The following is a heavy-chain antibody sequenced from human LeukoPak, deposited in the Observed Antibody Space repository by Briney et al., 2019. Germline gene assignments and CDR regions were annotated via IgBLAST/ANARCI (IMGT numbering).Heavy chain of an antibody. D-gene: IGHD1-26*01. CDR2: IYSGGST. J-gene: IGHJ4*02. V-gene: IGHV3-53*01. CDR3: ARGVGSGSRLRAGDY. CDR1: GFTVSTNY. Sequence: GGSLRLSCAASGFTVSTNYMSWVRQAPGKGLEWVSVIYSGGSTYYADSVKGRFTISRDNSKNTLYLQMNSLRAEDTAVYYCARGVGSGSRLRAGDYWGQGTLVTVSS.